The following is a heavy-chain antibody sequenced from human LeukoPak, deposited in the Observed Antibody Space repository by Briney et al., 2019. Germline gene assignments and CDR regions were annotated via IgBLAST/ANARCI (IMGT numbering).Heavy chain of an antibody. D-gene: IGHD6-13*01. J-gene: IGHJ4*02. V-gene: IGHV1-2*04. Sequence: ASVKVSCKASGYTFTGYYMHWVRQAPGQGLEWMGWINPNSGGTNYAQKFQGWVTMTRDTSISTAYMELSRLRSDDTAVYYCAREEGSSLAYLDYWGQGALDTVSS. CDR1: GYTFTGYY. CDR3: AREEGSSLAYLDY. CDR2: INPNSGGT.